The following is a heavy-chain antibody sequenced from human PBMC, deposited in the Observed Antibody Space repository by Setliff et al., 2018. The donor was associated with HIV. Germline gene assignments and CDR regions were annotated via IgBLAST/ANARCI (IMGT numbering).Heavy chain of an antibody. V-gene: IGHV4-61*02. Sequence: LSLTCTVSGASISSGDSYWSWIRQSAEKGLEWIGRLYTTGSTNYNPSFKSRVTMSMDTAKNQFSLKLTSVTAADTAVYYCATSDWYSWFDPWGQGTLVTVSS. D-gene: IGHD2-21*02. CDR2: LYTTGST. CDR1: GASISSGDSY. CDR3: ATSDWYSWFDP. J-gene: IGHJ5*02.